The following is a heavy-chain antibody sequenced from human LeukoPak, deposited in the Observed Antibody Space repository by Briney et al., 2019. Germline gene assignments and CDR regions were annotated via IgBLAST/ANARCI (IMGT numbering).Heavy chain of an antibody. Sequence: GRSLRLSCAASGFTFSSYAMHWVRQAPGKGLEWVAVISYDGSNKYYADSVKGRFTISRDNSKNTLYLQMNSLRAEDTAVYYCARVSGYSYGFDYWGQGTLVTVSS. D-gene: IGHD5-18*01. V-gene: IGHV3-30*01. CDR1: GFTFSSYA. J-gene: IGHJ4*02. CDR3: ARVSGYSYGFDY. CDR2: ISYDGSNK.